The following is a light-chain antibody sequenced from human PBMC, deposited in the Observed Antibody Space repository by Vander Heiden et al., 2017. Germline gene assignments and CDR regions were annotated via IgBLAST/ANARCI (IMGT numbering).Light chain of an antibody. CDR3: QQYYSYPRT. V-gene: IGKV1-8*01. CDR1: HVISSY. CDR2: AAS. J-gene: IGKJ2*01. Sequence: IRMTQSPSSFSASTGDRVTITCRARHVISSYFAWYQQKPGNAPKLLIYAASTLQSVVPSRFSGSGSGTDFTLTISCLQSEDFATYYCQQYYSYPRTFGQGTQLEIK.